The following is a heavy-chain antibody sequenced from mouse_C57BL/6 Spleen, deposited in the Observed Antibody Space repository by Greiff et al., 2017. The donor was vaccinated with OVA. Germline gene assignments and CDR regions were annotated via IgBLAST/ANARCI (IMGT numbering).Heavy chain of an antibody. Sequence: QVQLQQSGAELVRPGASVTLSCKASGYTFTDYEMHWVKQTPVHGLEWIGAIDPETGGTAYNQKFKGKAILTADKSSSTAYMELRSLTSEDSAVYYCTRGDYDRDYYAMDDWGQGTSVTVPS. V-gene: IGHV1-15*01. D-gene: IGHD2-4*01. CDR3: TRGDYDRDYYAMDD. J-gene: IGHJ4*01. CDR1: GYTFTDYE. CDR2: IDPETGGT.